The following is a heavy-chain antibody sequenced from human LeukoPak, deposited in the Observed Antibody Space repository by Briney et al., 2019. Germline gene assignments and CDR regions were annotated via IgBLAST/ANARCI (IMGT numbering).Heavy chain of an antibody. CDR2: INPSGGST. V-gene: IGHV1-46*01. Sequence: ASVKVSCKASGGTFSSYAISWVRQAPGQGLEWMGIINPSGGSTSYAQKFQGRVTMTRDTSTSTVYMELSSLRSEDTAVYYCARDAQDEWELFDYWGQGTLVTVSS. CDR1: GGTFSSYA. D-gene: IGHD1-26*01. CDR3: ARDAQDEWELFDY. J-gene: IGHJ4*02.